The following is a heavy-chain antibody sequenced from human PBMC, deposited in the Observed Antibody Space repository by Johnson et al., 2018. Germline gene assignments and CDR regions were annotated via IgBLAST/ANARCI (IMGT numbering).Heavy chain of an antibody. CDR1: GFTFSNAW. D-gene: IGHD3-9*01. CDR3: TTAGLTGGIFQH. J-gene: IGHJ1*01. V-gene: IGHV3-15*01. CDR2: IKRKTDGGTT. Sequence: EVQLVETGGGLVKPGGSLRLSCAASGFTFSNAWMSWVRQAPGKGLEWVGRIKRKTDGGTTDYAAPVKGRFTIPRDDSKNTLYLQMNSLKTEDTAVYYCTTAGLTGGIFQHWGQGTLVTVSS.